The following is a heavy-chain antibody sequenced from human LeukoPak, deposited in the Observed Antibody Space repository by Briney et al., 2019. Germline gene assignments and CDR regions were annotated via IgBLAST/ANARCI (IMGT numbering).Heavy chain of an antibody. J-gene: IGHJ5*02. Sequence: PGGSLRLSCAASGFTFSNAWMSWVRQAPGKGLEWVGRIKSKTDGGTTDYAAPVKGRFTISRDDSKNTLYLQMNSLKTEDTAVYYCTTCPYGQCYYDSSGYRLVDPWGQGTLVTVSS. D-gene: IGHD3-22*01. V-gene: IGHV3-15*01. CDR1: GFTFSNAW. CDR3: TTCPYGQCYYDSSGYRLVDP. CDR2: IKSKTDGGTT.